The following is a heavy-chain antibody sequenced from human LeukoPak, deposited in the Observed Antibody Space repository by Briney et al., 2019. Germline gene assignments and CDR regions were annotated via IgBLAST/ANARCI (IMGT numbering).Heavy chain of an antibody. Sequence: PGGSLRLSCAASGFTFDDYAMHWVRQAPGKGLEWVSGISWNSGSIGYADSVKGRFTISRDNAKNSLYLQMNSLRAEDTALYYCAKDVALAVAGTLAYWGQETLVTVSS. J-gene: IGHJ4*02. CDR1: GFTFDDYA. CDR2: ISWNSGSI. V-gene: IGHV3-9*01. CDR3: AKDVALAVAGTLAY. D-gene: IGHD6-19*01.